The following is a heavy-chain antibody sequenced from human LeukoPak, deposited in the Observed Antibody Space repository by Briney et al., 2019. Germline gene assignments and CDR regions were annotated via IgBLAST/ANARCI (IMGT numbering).Heavy chain of an antibody. J-gene: IGHJ4*02. CDR1: GHTFIGYN. V-gene: IGHV1-2*02. D-gene: IGHD2-2*01. CDR3: ARALSSTSCVN. Sequence: ASVKVSCKASGHTFIGYNMHWVRQAPGQGLEWMGWINPNFGGTDYAQRFQGRVTMTRDTSISTVYMELSRLRSDDTAVYYCARALSSTSCVNWGQGTLVTVSS. CDR2: INPNFGGT.